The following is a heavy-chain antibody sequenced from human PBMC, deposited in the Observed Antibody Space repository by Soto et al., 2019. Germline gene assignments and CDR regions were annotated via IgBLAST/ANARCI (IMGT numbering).Heavy chain of an antibody. Sequence: QVQLVQSGAEVKNPGSSVKVSCKASGGTFNSYTISWVRQAPGQGLEWMGGSFPIFGSANYAQKFQGRVTVTADKSTTTAYMELSNLRSEDTAMYYCARRRGVVVPGGTTDYNYCYFGMDVWGQGTTVTVSS. CDR3: ARRRGVVVPGGTTDYNYCYFGMDV. D-gene: IGHD2-2*01. CDR1: GGTFNSYT. V-gene: IGHV1-69*06. CDR2: SFPIFGSA. J-gene: IGHJ6*02.